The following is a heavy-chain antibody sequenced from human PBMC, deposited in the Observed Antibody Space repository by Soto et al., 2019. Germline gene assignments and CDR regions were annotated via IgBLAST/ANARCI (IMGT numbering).Heavy chain of an antibody. CDR2: IYYSGIT. Sequence: PCVTYTVAEGNSIDYYWSWISKNPGKGLEWIGYIYYSGITKYSPSLKSRVTISVDTSKHQFSLKLSSVTAADTAVYYCARDSGSGSYSYKVFDPWGNGTLVTV. CDR3: ARDSGSGSYSYKVFDP. J-gene: IGHJ5*02. D-gene: IGHD3-10*01. V-gene: IGHV4-59*01. CDR1: EGNSIDYY.